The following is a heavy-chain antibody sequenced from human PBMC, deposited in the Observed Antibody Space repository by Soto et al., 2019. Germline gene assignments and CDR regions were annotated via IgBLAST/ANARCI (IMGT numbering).Heavy chain of an antibody. CDR2: ISGSNGNS. V-gene: IGHV1-18*01. CDR3: AREDIQDIVVVVVAPEGLGY. J-gene: IGHJ4*02. Sequence: QVQLVQSGAEVKKPGASVKVSCKASGYTFTSYGISWVRQAPGQGLEWMGRISGSNGNSNYAQNLQGRVTMTTDPSTSTAYMELRSLRSDDTAVYYCAREDIQDIVVVVVAPEGLGYWGQGTLVTVSS. CDR1: GYTFTSYG. D-gene: IGHD2-15*01.